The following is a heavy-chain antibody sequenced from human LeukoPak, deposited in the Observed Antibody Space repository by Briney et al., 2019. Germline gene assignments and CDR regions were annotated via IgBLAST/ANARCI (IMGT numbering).Heavy chain of an antibody. CDR2: IYSGGST. V-gene: IGHV3-53*01. Sequence: GGSLRLSCAASGFTVSSNYMSWVRQAPGKGLEWVSVIYSGGSTYYADSVKGRFTISRDNAKNSLYLQMNSLRAEDTAVYYCARDLVVYANYFDYWGQGTLVTVSS. D-gene: IGHD2-8*02. CDR3: ARDLVVYANYFDY. J-gene: IGHJ4*02. CDR1: GFTVSSNY.